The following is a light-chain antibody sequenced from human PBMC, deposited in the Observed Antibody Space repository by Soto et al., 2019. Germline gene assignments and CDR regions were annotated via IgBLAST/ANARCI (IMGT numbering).Light chain of an antibody. CDR1: QSVSSY. CDR3: QQRSNWPT. V-gene: IGKV3-11*01. CDR2: DAS. Sequence: EIVLTQSPPTLSLSPGKRATRSFRASQSVSSYLAWYQQKPGQAPRLLIYDASNRATGIPARFSGSGSGTDFTLTISSLEPEDFAVYYCQQRSNWPTFGQGTRLE. J-gene: IGKJ5*01.